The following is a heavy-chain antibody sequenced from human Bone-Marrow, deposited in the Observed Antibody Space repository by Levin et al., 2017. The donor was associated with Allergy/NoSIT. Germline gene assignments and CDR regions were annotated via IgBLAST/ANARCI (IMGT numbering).Heavy chain of an antibody. CDR2: RNPISGNT. J-gene: IGHJ5*01. CDR1: GYTFSNYD. Sequence: GESLKISCKTSGYTFSNYDLNWVRQVPGQGLEWMGWRNPISGNTGYAQKFQGRVIMTGDTSISTGYMELRSLRSEDTAVYYCARALGGDRNDWFDSWGQGTLVTVSS. D-gene: IGHD2-21*02. V-gene: IGHV1-8*01. CDR3: ARALGGDRNDWFDS.